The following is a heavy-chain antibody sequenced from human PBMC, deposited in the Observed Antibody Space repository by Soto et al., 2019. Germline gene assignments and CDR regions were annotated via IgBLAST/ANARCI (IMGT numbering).Heavy chain of an antibody. J-gene: IGHJ4*02. CDR1: GFSLSTNGMR. CDR3: ARSPPPYYYDSSGYTFDS. V-gene: IGHV2-70*04. Sequence: GSGPTLVNPTQTLTLTCTFSGFSLSTNGMRVSWIRQPPGKALEWLARIDWDDGKFYTTYLKTRLTISKDTSKNLVVLTMTNMDPADTATYYCARSPPPYYYDSSGYTFDSWGQGTLVTVS. CDR2: IDWDDGK. D-gene: IGHD3-22*01.